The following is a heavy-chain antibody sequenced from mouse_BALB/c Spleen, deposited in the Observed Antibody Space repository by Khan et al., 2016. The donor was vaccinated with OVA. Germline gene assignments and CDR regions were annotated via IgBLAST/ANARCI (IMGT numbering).Heavy chain of an antibody. Sequence: VQLQQSGPELVKPGASVKISCKTSGYTFTEYTIHWVKQSHGKSLEWIGGINPNNGYITYHQKFRDKATLTVDTSSSTTYMDLRSLTSEDSAVFYCARGNYYGSTSWFGYWGQGTLVTVSA. J-gene: IGHJ3*01. CDR1: GYTFTEYT. D-gene: IGHD1-1*01. CDR2: INPNNGYI. V-gene: IGHV1-18*01. CDR3: ARGNYYGSTSWFGY.